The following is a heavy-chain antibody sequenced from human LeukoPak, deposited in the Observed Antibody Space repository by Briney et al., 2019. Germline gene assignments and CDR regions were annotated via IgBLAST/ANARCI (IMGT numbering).Heavy chain of an antibody. V-gene: IGHV3-23*01. CDR3: AKGAVGGYDY. J-gene: IGHJ4*02. CDR1: GFTFSRNA. D-gene: IGHD5-12*01. Sequence: GGSLRLSCAASGFTFSRNAMNWVRQAPGKGLEWVSAISGSGGSTYYADSVKGRFTISRDNSKNTLYLQMNSLRAEDTAVYYCAKGAVGGYDYWGQGTLVTISS. CDR2: ISGSGGST.